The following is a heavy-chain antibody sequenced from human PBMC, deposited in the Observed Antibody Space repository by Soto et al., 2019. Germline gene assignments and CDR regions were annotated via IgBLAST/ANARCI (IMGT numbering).Heavy chain of an antibody. D-gene: IGHD6-19*01. CDR3: ARFKDPVAGAHAKTLLGGRYGMDV. Sequence: GESLKISCKGSGYSFTSYWIGWVRQMPGKGLEWMGIIYPGDSDTRYSPSFQGQVTISADKSISTAYLQWSSLKASDTAMYYCARFKDPVAGAHAKTLLGGRYGMDVWGQGTTVTVSS. V-gene: IGHV5-51*01. CDR2: IYPGDSDT. CDR1: GYSFTSYW. J-gene: IGHJ6*02.